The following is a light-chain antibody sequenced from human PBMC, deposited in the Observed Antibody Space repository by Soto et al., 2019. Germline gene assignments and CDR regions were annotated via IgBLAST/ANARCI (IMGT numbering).Light chain of an antibody. J-gene: IGKJ4*01. CDR3: QQYGSSPL. CDR1: QSVSSY. Sequence: EIALAQSPATLSLSPRERATLSCRASQSVSSYLAWYQQKPGQAPRLLIYGASTRATGIPARFSGSGSGTEFTLSLSGLQSEDFAVYYCQQYGSSPLFGGGTKVDI. CDR2: GAS. V-gene: IGKV3-15*01.